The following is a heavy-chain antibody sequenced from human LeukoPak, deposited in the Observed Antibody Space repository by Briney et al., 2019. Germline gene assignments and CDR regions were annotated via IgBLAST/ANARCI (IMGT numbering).Heavy chain of an antibody. CDR2: INPSGGST. J-gene: IGHJ4*02. CDR1: GYTFTSYY. Sequence: GASVKVSCKASGYTFTSYYMHWVRQAPGQGLEWMGIINPSGGSTSYAQKFQGRVTMTRDTSTSTVYMELRSLRSDDTAVYYCASTLYTAMALVYWGQGTLVTVSS. D-gene: IGHD5-18*01. V-gene: IGHV1-46*01. CDR3: ASTLYTAMALVY.